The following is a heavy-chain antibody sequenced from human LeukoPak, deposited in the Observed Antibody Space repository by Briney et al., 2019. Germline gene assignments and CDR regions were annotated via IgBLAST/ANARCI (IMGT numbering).Heavy chain of an antibody. D-gene: IGHD4-17*01. CDR2: ISAYNGNT. J-gene: IGHJ4*02. Sequence: ASVKVSCKASGYTFTSYGISWVRQAPGQGLEWMGWISAYNGNTNYAQKLQGRVTMTTDTSTTTAYLDLRSLRFDDTAVYYCVRDVRRLQLSTYFFDFWGQGTLVSVSS. V-gene: IGHV1-18*04. CDR1: GYTFTSYG. CDR3: VRDVRRLQLSTYFFDF.